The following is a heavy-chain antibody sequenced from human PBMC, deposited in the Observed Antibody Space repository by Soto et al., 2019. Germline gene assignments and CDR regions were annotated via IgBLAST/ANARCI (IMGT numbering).Heavy chain of an antibody. CDR3: ARDWRHNWDAGGYYYYAMDV. D-gene: IGHD1-1*01. CDR1: GASISSGGYY. Sequence: TLSLTCTVSGASISSGGYYSWIRQHPGKDLEWIGYIYYSGTTYYNPSLKSRVSISIDTSNNQFSLRLSSVTAADTAVYYCARDWRHNWDAGGYYYYAMDVWGQGTTVTVS. V-gene: IGHV4-31*03. CDR2: IYYSGTT. J-gene: IGHJ6*02.